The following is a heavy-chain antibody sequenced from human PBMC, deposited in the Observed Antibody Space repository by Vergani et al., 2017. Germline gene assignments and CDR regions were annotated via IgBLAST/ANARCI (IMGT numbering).Heavy chain of an antibody. CDR1: GATFRSNT. D-gene: IGHD2-21*02. CDR3: AGDPRGYGGDPEDYYY. J-gene: IGHJ6*01. CDR2: IIPVLGKT. Sequence: QVHLVQSGAEVKKPGSSVKVSCKASGATFRSNTISWVRQVPGQGLEWMGRIIPVLGKTKYAQDFQGRLTITADTSTSTAYMELTSLRSQDTAVYYCAGDPRGYGGDPEDYYY. V-gene: IGHV1-69*04.